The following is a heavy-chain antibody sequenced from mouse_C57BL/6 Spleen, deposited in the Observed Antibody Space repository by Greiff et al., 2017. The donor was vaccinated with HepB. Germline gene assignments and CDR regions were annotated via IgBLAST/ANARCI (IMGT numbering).Heavy chain of an antibody. CDR3: AMSALYDYDQYWYFDV. V-gene: IGHV1-74*01. J-gene: IGHJ1*03. CDR2: IHPSDSDT. CDR1: GYTFTSYW. D-gene: IGHD2-4*01. Sequence: QVQLQQPGAELVKPGASVKVSCKASGYTFTSYWMHWVKQRPGQGLEWIGRIHPSDSDTNYNQKFKGKATLTVDKSSSTAYMQLSSLTSEASAVYYCAMSALYDYDQYWYFDVWGTGTTVTVSS.